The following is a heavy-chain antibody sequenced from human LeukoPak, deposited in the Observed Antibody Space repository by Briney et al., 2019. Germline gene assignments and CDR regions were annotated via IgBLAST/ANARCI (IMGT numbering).Heavy chain of an antibody. V-gene: IGHV4-31*03. CDR1: DGSISSGGYY. D-gene: IGHD5-18*01. CDR3: ARTSGYSYSFDY. CDR2: IYYSGST. J-gene: IGHJ4*02. Sequence: SETLSLTCTVSDGSISSGGYYWSWIRQHPGKGLEWIGYIYYSGSTYYNPSLKSRVTISVDTSKNQFSLKLSSVTAADTAVYYCARTSGYSYSFDYWGQGTLVTVSS.